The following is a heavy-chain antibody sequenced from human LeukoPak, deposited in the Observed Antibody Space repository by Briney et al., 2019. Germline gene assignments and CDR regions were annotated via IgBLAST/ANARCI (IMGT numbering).Heavy chain of an antibody. CDR1: GYTFTSYG. CDR2: ISAYNGNT. V-gene: IGHV1-18*01. CDR3: ATAPRIVATMDISPGRFDY. Sequence: ASVKVSCKASGYTFTSYGISWVRQAPGQGLEWMGWISAYNGNTNYAQKLQGRVTMTEDTSTDTAYMELSSLRSEDTAVYYCATAPRIVATMDISPGRFDYWGQGTLVTVSS. J-gene: IGHJ4*02. D-gene: IGHD5-12*01.